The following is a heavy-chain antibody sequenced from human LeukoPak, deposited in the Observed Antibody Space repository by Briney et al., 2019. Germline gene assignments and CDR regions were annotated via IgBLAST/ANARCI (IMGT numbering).Heavy chain of an antibody. CDR3: ASPLRLGELSSVDAFDI. CDR1: GGTFSSYA. CDR2: IIPIFGTA. Sequence: SVKVSCKASGGTFSSYAISWVRQAPGQGLEWMGGIIPIFGTANYAQKFQGRVTITTDESTSTAYMELSSLRSEDTAVCYCASPLRLGELSSVDAFDIWGQGTMVTVSS. D-gene: IGHD3-16*02. J-gene: IGHJ3*02. V-gene: IGHV1-69*05.